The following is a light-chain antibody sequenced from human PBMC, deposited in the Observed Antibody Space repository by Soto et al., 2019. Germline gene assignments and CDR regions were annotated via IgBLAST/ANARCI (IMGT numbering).Light chain of an antibody. Sequence: DIQMTQSPSTLSASVGDRVTITCRASQSINNWLAWYQQKPGKAPKLFIFKASTLEIGVPSRFSGSGSGTEFTRSISSLQPDDFANYFCQQYESFPRTFGQGTKVEMK. CDR3: QQYESFPRT. CDR2: KAS. CDR1: QSINNW. J-gene: IGKJ1*01. V-gene: IGKV1-5*03.